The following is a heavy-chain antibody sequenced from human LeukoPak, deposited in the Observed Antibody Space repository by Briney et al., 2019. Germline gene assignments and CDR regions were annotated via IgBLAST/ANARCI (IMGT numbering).Heavy chain of an antibody. J-gene: IGHJ5*02. CDR3: ARDLYVGSGRNYIAH. D-gene: IGHD3-10*01. CDR1: GFTFSHYS. Sequence: GGSLRLSCAASGFTFSHYSMNWVRQAPWKGLEWVSSISSDSRYIYYADSLKGRFTISRDNAKNSLYLQMNSLRAEDTAVYYCARDLYVGSGRNYIAHWGQGTLVTVSS. CDR2: ISSDSRYI. V-gene: IGHV3-21*01.